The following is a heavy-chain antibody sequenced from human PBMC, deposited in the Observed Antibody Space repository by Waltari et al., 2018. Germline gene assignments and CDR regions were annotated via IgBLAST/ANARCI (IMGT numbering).Heavy chain of an antibody. CDR1: GPIFRRYW. V-gene: IGHV3-74*01. CDR3: ASHRPGGLGMDV. CDR2: IKSDGGGT. Sequence: EMQLVESGGGLVQPGGSLRLSCAASGPIFRRYWMHWVRQAPGKGLGGVSRIKSDGGGTAYADSVEGRFTTSRDNAKNTLFLQMNSLRGEDTAVYYCASHRPGGLGMDVWGQGTTVIVSS. J-gene: IGHJ6*02.